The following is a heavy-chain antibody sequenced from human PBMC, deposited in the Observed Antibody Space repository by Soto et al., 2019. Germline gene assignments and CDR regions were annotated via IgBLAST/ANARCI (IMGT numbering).Heavy chain of an antibody. J-gene: IGHJ4*02. D-gene: IGHD3-10*01. CDR2: ISGSGGST. V-gene: IGHV3-23*01. Sequence: EVQVLDSGGGLVQPGGSLRLSCAASGFTFTNYPMAWVRPAPAKGLEWVSTISGSGGSTFYADSVKGRFTISRDTSKNTVYLQMNSLRVEDTAVYYCAKRTLKFEGSYFDYWGQGALVTVSS. CDR1: GFTFTNYP. CDR3: AKRTLKFEGSYFDY.